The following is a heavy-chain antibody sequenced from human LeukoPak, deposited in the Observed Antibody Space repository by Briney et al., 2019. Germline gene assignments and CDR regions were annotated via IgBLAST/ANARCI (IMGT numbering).Heavy chain of an antibody. D-gene: IGHD4/OR15-4a*01. CDR2: VNHSGSS. Sequence: PSETLSLTCAVHVGSFSGYSWTWIRQPPGKGLEWIGEVNHSGSSNYNPSLKSRVTISVDTSKNQFSLKLSSVTAADTAMYYCARGCPNALDYYYLDYWGQGNLVTVSS. CDR3: ARGCPNALDYYYLDY. J-gene: IGHJ4*02. V-gene: IGHV4-34*01. CDR1: VGSFSGYS.